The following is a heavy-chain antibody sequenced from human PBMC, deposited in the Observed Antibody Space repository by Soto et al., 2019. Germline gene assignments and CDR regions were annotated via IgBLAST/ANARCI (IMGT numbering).Heavy chain of an antibody. D-gene: IGHD5-12*01. V-gene: IGHV1-69*01. CDR3: SRVISGYDLGKYYHGMDV. Sequence: QVQLVQSGAEVKKPGSSVKVSCKASGGTFSSYAISWVRQAPGQGLEWMGGIIPIFGTANYAQKFQGRVTITADESTSTAYMELSILRYEDTAVYYCSRVISGYDLGKYYHGMDVWGQGTX. CDR2: IIPIFGTA. J-gene: IGHJ6*02. CDR1: GGTFSSYA.